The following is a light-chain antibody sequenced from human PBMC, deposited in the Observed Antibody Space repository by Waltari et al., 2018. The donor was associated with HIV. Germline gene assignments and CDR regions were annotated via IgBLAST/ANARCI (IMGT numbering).Light chain of an antibody. CDR3: ATWDDTQNGWV. J-gene: IGLJ3*02. Sequence: QSVLTQPPSASGAPGHRVIISCSGSRSNIGTNPILWYQHLHGTAPRLLIDANNQRPSGGPDRFSCSKSGTSGSLAISGLQSEDETDYYCATWDDTQNGWVFGAGTKLTGL. V-gene: IGLV1-44*01. CDR2: ANN. CDR1: RSNIGTNP.